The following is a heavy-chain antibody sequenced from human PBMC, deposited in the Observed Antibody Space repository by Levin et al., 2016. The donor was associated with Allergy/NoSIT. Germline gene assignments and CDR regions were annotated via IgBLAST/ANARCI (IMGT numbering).Heavy chain of an antibody. CDR2: IYPGDSDT. V-gene: IGHV5-51*01. D-gene: IGHD3-22*01. CDR3: ASHNYDSSGYYYRAIDAFDI. Sequence: VRQMPGKGLEWMGIIYPGDSDTRYSPSFQGQVTISADKSISTAYLQWSSLKASDTAMYYCASHNYDSSGYYYRAIDAFDIWGQGTMVTVSS. J-gene: IGHJ3*02.